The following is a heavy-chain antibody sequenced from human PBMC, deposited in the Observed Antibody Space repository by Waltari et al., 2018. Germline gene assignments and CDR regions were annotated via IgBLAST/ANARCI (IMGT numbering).Heavy chain of an antibody. CDR3: ARDRPLMNAFDI. V-gene: IGHV3-11*01. Sequence: QVQLVESGGGLVKPGGSLRLSCAASGFTFSDYYISRLRQAPGKGLEWVSYISSSGSTIYYADSVKGRFTISRDNAKNSLYLQMNSLRAEDTAVYYCARDRPLMNAFDIWGQGTMVTVSS. CDR1: GFTFSDYY. D-gene: IGHD2-8*01. J-gene: IGHJ3*02. CDR2: ISSSGSTI.